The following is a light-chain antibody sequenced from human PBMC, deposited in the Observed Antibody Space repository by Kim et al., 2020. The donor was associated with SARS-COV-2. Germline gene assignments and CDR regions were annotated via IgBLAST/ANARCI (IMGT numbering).Light chain of an antibody. CDR2: AAS. CDR1: QAISNY. Sequence: DIQMTQSPSSLSASVGDRVTITCRASQAISNYLAWYQQKPGKVPKLLIYAASTLQSGVPSRFSGSGSGTDFTLTISSLQPEDVATYYRQKYNIASGITFGQGTRLEIK. CDR3: QKYNIASGIT. J-gene: IGKJ5*01. V-gene: IGKV1-27*01.